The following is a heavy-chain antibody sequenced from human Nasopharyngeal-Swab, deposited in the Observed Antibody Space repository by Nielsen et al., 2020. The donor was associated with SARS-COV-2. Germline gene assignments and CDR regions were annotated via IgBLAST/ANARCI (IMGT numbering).Heavy chain of an antibody. V-gene: IGHV1-69*13. CDR2: IIPIFGTA. CDR3: ARDEIATYYYYYGMDV. J-gene: IGHJ6*02. CDR1: GGTFSSYA. D-gene: IGHD5-24*01. Sequence: SVKVSCKASGGTFSSYAIIWVRQAPGQGLEWMGGIIPIFGTANYAQKFQGRVTITADESTSTAYMELSSLRSEDTAVYYCARDEIATYYYYYGMDVWGQGTTVTVSS.